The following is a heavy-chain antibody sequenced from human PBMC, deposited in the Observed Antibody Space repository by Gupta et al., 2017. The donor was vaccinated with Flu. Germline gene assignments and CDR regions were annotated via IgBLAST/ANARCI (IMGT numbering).Heavy chain of an antibody. V-gene: IGHV1-69*01. CDR2: INPIFGTA. Sequence: QVQLVQSGAEVKKPGSSVKVSCKATGGTFRSYAISWVRQAPGQGLEWMGGINPIFGTANYAQKFQGRVTITADESTSTAYMELSSLRSEDTAVYYCAGDIVVVVAATPHYYYGMDVWGQGTTVTVSS. J-gene: IGHJ6*02. CDR3: AGDIVVVVAATPHYYYGMDV. D-gene: IGHD2-15*01. CDR1: GGTFRSYA.